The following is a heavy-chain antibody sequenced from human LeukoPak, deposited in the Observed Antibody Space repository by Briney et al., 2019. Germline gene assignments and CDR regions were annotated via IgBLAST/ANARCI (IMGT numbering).Heavy chain of an antibody. CDR3: ARRLGYCSDGSCYSLNY. J-gene: IGHJ4*02. Sequence: ASVKVSCKASGYTFTSYDINWVRQATGQGLECMGWRNPNSGNTGYAQKFQGRVAMTRNSSISTAYMELSSLRSEDTAVYYCARRLGYCSDGSCYSLNYWGQGTLVTVSS. CDR2: RNPNSGNT. D-gene: IGHD2-15*01. CDR1: GYTFTSYD. V-gene: IGHV1-8*01.